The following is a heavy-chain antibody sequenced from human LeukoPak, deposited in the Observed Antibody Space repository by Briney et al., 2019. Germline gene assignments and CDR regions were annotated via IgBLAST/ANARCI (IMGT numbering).Heavy chain of an antibody. D-gene: IGHD3-9*01. CDR1: GGSISSYY. J-gene: IGHJ5*02. Sequence: SETLSLTCTVSGGSISSYYWSWIRQPAGKGLEWIGYIYYSGSTNYNPSLKSRVTISVDTSKNQFSLKLSSVTAADTAVYYCARHSTYYDILTGYYLGWFDPWGQGTLVTVSS. V-gene: IGHV4-59*08. CDR2: IYYSGST. CDR3: ARHSTYYDILTGYYLGWFDP.